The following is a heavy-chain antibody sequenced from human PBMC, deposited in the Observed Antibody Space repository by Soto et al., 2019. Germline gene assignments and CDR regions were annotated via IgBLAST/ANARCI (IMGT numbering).Heavy chain of an antibody. D-gene: IGHD3-9*01. V-gene: IGHV1-18*01. CDR2: ISAYNGNT. CDR3: ARMYYDILTGYFSAFDI. Sequence: QVQLVQSGAEVKKPGASVKVSCKASGYTFTSYAVSWVRQAPGQGLEWMGWISAYNGNTKNAQKLQGRVTMTTDTSTSTVDMELRSLRSDDTAVYYCARMYYDILTGYFSAFDIWGQGTMVTVSS. J-gene: IGHJ3*02. CDR1: GYTFTSYA.